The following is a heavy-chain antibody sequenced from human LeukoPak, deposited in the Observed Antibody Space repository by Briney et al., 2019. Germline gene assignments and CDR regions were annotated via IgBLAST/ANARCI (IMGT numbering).Heavy chain of an antibody. D-gene: IGHD3-3*01. CDR3: ARQASSDFWSGYSAFDY. CDR1: GYSFTSYW. J-gene: IGHJ4*02. Sequence: GESLKISYKGSGYSFTSYWIGWVRQMPGKGLEWMGIIYPGDSDTRYSPSFQGQVTISADKSISTAYLQWSSLKASDTAMYYCARQASSDFWSGYSAFDYWGPGTLVTVSS. CDR2: IYPGDSDT. V-gene: IGHV5-51*01.